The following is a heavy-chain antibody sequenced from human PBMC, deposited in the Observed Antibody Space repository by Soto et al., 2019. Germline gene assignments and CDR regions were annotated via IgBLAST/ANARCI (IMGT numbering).Heavy chain of an antibody. V-gene: IGHV4-61*01. CDR2: IYYSGST. D-gene: IGHD6-13*01. J-gene: IGHJ4*02. CDR3: ARVAQQLAFDY. CDR1: GGSVSSGSYY. Sequence: SETLSLTCTVSGGSVSSGSYYWNWIRQPPGKGLEWIGYIYYSGSTNYNPSLKSRVTISVDASKNQFSLKLSAVTAADTAVYYCARVAQQLAFDYWGQGTQVTVS.